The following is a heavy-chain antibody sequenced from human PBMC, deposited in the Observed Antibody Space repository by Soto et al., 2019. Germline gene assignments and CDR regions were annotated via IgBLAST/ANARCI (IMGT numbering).Heavy chain of an antibody. CDR1: GYTFTGYY. V-gene: IGHV1-2*02. CDR3: AREQSDYRYYYYGMDV. Sequence: ASVKVSCKASGYTFTGYYMHWVRQAPGQGLEWMGWINPNSGGTNYAQKFQGRVTMTRDTSISTAHMELSRLRSDDTAVYYCAREQSDYRYYYYGMDVWGQGTTVTVSS. J-gene: IGHJ6*02. D-gene: IGHD4-4*01. CDR2: INPNSGGT.